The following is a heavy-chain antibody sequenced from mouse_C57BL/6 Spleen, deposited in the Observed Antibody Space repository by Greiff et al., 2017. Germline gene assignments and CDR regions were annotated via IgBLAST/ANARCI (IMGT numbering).Heavy chain of an antibody. CDR3: ARIPDCDYAMDC. CDR2: IWSGGST. CDR1: GFSLTSYG. Sequence: QVQLQQSGPGLVQPSQSLSITCTVSGFSLTSYGVHWVRQSPGKGLEWLGVIWSGGSTDYNAAFISRLGISKDNSKSQVFFKMNSLQADDTAKYYCARIPDCDYAMDCWGQGTSVTVSS. D-gene: IGHD2-13*01. J-gene: IGHJ4*01. V-gene: IGHV2-2*01.